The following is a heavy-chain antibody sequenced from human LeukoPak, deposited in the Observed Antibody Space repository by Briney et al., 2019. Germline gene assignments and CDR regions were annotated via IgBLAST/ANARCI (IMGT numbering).Heavy chain of an antibody. D-gene: IGHD3-16*01. CDR1: GFTFSDSW. Sequence: GGSLRPSCAASGFTFSDSWMSWVRQAPGKGLEWVANMNQDGSEKDYLDSVKGRFTISRDNARNSLYLQMGSLRAEDTVVYYCATYTHWVAGDVWGQGTTVTVSS. CDR3: ATYTHWVAGDV. V-gene: IGHV3-7*01. CDR2: MNQDGSEK. J-gene: IGHJ6*02.